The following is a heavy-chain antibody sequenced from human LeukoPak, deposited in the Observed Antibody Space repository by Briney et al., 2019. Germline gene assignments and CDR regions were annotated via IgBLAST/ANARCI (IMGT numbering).Heavy chain of an antibody. CDR2: IYHSGST. Sequence: SETLSLTCAVSGYSISSGYYWGWIRQPPGKGLEWTGSIYHSGSTNYNPSLKSRVTISVDTSKNQFSLKLSSVTAADTAVYYCAGDRAVTSSYDAFDMWGQGTMVTVSS. CDR1: GYSISSGYY. CDR3: AGDRAVTSSYDAFDM. J-gene: IGHJ3*02. D-gene: IGHD6-19*01. V-gene: IGHV4-38-2*02.